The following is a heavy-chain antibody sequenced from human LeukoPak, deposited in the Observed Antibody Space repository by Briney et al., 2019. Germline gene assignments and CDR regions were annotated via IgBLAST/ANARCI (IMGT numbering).Heavy chain of an antibody. CDR2: IYTSGST. J-gene: IGHJ4*02. V-gene: IGHV4-4*07. D-gene: IGHD5-12*01. Sequence: SETLSLTCTASGGSISSYYWSWIRQPAGKGLEWIGRIYTSGSTNYNPSLKSRVTMSVDTSKNQFSLKLSSVTAADTAVYYCARIPLGYSGAYYFDYWGQGTLVTVSP. CDR1: GGSISSYY. CDR3: ARIPLGYSGAYYFDY.